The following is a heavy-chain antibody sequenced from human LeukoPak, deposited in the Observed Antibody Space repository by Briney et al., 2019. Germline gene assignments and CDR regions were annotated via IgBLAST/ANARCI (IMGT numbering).Heavy chain of an antibody. CDR2: MNPNSGNT. D-gene: IGHD6-13*01. CDR3: ARNPTAAAGTGFDY. J-gene: IGHJ4*02. CDR1: GYTFTRYD. Sequence: ASVTVSCKASGYTFTRYDINWVRQATGQGLEWMGWMNPNSGNTGYAQKFQGRVTMTRNTSISTAYMELSSLRSEDTAVYYCARNPTAAAGTGFDYWGQGTLVTVSS. V-gene: IGHV1-8*01.